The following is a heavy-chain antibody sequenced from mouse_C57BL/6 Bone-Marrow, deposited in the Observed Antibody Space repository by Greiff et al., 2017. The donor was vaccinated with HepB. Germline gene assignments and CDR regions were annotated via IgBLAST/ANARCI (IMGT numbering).Heavy chain of an antibody. J-gene: IGHJ3*01. CDR2: IYPGDGDT. Sequence: VQLQESGPELVKPGASVKISCKASGYAFSSSWMNWVKQRPGKGLEWIGRIYPGDGDTNYNGKFKGKATLTADKSSSTAYMQLSSLTSEDSAVYFCARNGSYWFAYWGQGTLVTVSA. CDR3: ARNGSYWFAY. D-gene: IGHD1-1*02. CDR1: GYAFSSSW. V-gene: IGHV1-82*01.